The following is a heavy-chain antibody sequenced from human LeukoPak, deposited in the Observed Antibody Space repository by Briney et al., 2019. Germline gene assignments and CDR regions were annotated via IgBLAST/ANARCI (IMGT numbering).Heavy chain of an antibody. CDR3: ARAGLRLKSFDG. D-gene: IGHD3-9*01. J-gene: IGHJ4*02. Sequence: PSETLSLTCAVYGGSFSGYYWSWIRQPPGKGLEWIGEINHSGSTNYNPSLKSRVTISVDTSKNQFSLKLSSVTAADTAVYYCARAGLRLKSFDGWGQGTLVTVSS. CDR2: INHSGST. CDR1: GGSFSGYY. V-gene: IGHV4-34*01.